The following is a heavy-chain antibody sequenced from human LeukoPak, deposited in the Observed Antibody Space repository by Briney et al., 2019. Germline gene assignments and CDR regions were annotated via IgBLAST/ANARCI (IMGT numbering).Heavy chain of an antibody. CDR3: ARDFGPYYYDSSGTGY. V-gene: IGHV5-51*01. CDR2: IYPGDSDT. CDR1: GYSFTNYW. J-gene: IGHJ4*02. D-gene: IGHD3-22*01. Sequence: GESLKIPCRGSGYSFTNYWIGWVRQMPGKGLEWMGIIYPGDSDTRYSPSFQGQVTISADKSISTAYLQWSSLKASDTAMYYCARDFGPYYYDSSGTGYWGQGTLVTVSS.